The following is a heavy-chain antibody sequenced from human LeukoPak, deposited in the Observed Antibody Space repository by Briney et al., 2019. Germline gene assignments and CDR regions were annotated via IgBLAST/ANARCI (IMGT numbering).Heavy chain of an antibody. CDR1: GGTFSSYA. V-gene: IGHV1-46*01. CDR2: INPSGGST. J-gene: IGHJ4*02. D-gene: IGHD3-10*01. CDR3: ARAQAQAYGSGSYYIPVISGSDY. Sequence: GASVKVSCKASGGTFSSYAISWVRQAPGQGLEWMGIINPSGGSTSYAQKFQGRVTMTRDTSTSTVYMEVGSMRSEDTAVYYCARAQAQAYGSGSYYIPVISGSDYWGQGTLVTVSS.